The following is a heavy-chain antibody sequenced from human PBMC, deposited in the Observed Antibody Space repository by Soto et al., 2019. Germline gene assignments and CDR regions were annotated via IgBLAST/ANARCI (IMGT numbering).Heavy chain of an antibody. D-gene: IGHD2-15*01. J-gene: IGHJ6*02. Sequence: QVQLVESGGGVVQPGTSLRLSCTASGSTFSTYGMHWVRQAPGKGLEWVAVIWYDGSYEYYADSVKGRFAISRDNSKNTLYLQMNSLRAEDTAVYYCARDRGVVAGGTHSGMDVWGQGTTVIVSS. CDR1: GSTFSTYG. CDR3: ARDRGVVAGGTHSGMDV. V-gene: IGHV3-33*01. CDR2: IWYDGSYE.